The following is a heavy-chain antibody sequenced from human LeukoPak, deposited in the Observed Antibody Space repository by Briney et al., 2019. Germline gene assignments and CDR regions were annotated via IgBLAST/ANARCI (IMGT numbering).Heavy chain of an antibody. CDR2: MSYSGST. CDR3: ARVVQSTDSSGFYLPEYFQH. Sequence: SETLSLTCTVSGGSIKSSSYYWGWIRQAPGKGLEWIGSMSYSGSTYYNPSLKSRVTISVDTSKNQFSLKLSSVTAADTAVYYCARVVQSTDSSGFYLPEYFQHWGQGTLVTVSS. CDR1: GGSIKSSSYY. J-gene: IGHJ1*01. V-gene: IGHV4-39*01. D-gene: IGHD3-22*01.